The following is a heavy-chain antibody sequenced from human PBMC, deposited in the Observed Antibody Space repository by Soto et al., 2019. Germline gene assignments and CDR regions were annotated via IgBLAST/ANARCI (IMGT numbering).Heavy chain of an antibody. CDR3: AFTRMSSSGWGYFDV. CDR1: GAYLSSYY. J-gene: IGHJ4*01. CDR2: IFYSGST. Sequence: SETLSLTCPVSGAYLSSYYWSWIRPPPGKGLEWIGNIFYSGSTNYNTSLKSRVSISTDTSKNQFSLQLSSVTAEDTALYYCAFTRMSSSGWGYFDVWGQGTLVTVS. D-gene: IGHD6-19*01. V-gene: IGHV4-59*01.